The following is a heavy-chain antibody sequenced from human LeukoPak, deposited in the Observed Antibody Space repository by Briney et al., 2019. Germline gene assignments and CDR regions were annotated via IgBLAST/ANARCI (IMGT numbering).Heavy chain of an antibody. CDR3: ARLTYYYGSGSYYNPTSRWFDY. Sequence: SETLSLTCTVSGYSISSGYYWGWIRQPPGKGLEWIGSIYHSGSTYYNPSLKSRVTISVDTSKNQFSLKLSSVTAADTAVYYCARLTYYYGSGSYYNPTSRWFDYWGQGTLVTVSS. J-gene: IGHJ4*02. D-gene: IGHD3-10*01. V-gene: IGHV4-38-2*02. CDR1: GYSISSGYY. CDR2: IYHSGST.